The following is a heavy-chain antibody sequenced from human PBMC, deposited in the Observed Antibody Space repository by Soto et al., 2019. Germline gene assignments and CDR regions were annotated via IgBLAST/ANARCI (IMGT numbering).Heavy chain of an antibody. CDR1: GFTFSTYW. Sequence: GGSLRLSCAASGFTFSTYWMSWVRQAPGKGREWVANIKQDGREKYYVDSVKGRFTISRDNAKNSLYLQRNSLRSDDTAVYYCARGGLRQQPFATDYYYMDVWGEGTPVTVSS. J-gene: IGHJ6*03. V-gene: IGHV3-7*03. CDR2: IKQDGREK. D-gene: IGHD6-13*01. CDR3: ARGGLRQQPFATDYYYMDV.